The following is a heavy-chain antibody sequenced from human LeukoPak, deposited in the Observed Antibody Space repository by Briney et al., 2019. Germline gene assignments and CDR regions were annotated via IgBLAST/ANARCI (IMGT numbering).Heavy chain of an antibody. Sequence: GGSLRLSCAASGFTFSSYGMHWVRQAPGKGLEWVAVIWYDGSNKYYADSVKGRFTISRDNSKNTLYLQMNSLRAEDTAVYYCARDPPAVLRYFDWFGDYYYGMDVWGQGTTVTVSS. CDR1: GFTFSSYG. CDR2: IWYDGSNK. V-gene: IGHV3-33*01. J-gene: IGHJ6*02. CDR3: ARDPPAVLRYFDWFGDYYYGMDV. D-gene: IGHD3-9*01.